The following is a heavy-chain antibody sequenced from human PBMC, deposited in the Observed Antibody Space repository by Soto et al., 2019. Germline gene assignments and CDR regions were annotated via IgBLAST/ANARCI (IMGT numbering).Heavy chain of an antibody. CDR2: ISAYNGNT. D-gene: IGHD3-22*01. CDR3: ARWSGNGCYDSSGYWGDFDY. J-gene: IGHJ4*02. CDR1: GYTFTSYG. Sequence: ASVKVSCKASGYTFTSYGISWVRQAPGQGLEWMGWISAYNGNTNYAQKLQGRVTMTTDTSTSTAYMELRSLRSDDTAVYYCARWSGNGCYDSSGYWGDFDYWGQGTLVTVSS. V-gene: IGHV1-18*04.